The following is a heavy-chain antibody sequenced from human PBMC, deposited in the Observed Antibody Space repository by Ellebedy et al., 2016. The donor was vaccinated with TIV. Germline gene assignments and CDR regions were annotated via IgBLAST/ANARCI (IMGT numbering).Heavy chain of an antibody. Sequence: KVSCKGSGYIFTNLWISWVRQMHGKGLEWMGRIDPSNSNTNYSPSFQGHVTISADKSISTAYLQWNNQRASDTAMYYCASLWDTVPGDSYTMDVWGQGTTVTVSS. D-gene: IGHD3-16*01. V-gene: IGHV5-10-1*01. CDR1: GYIFTNLW. CDR3: ASLWDTVPGDSYTMDV. J-gene: IGHJ6*02. CDR2: IDPSNSNT.